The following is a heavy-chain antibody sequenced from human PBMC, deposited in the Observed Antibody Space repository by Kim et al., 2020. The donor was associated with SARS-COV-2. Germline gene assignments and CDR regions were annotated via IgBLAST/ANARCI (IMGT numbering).Heavy chain of an antibody. D-gene: IGHD2-2*01. CDR3: ARAGQRVVPAALGIFYPKSYYGMDV. J-gene: IGHJ6*02. V-gene: IGHV4-34*01. CDR2: INHSGST. Sequence: SDTLSLTCAVYGGSFSGYYWSWIRQPPGKGLEWIGEINHSGSTNYNPSLKSRVTISVATSKNQFSLKLSSVTAADTAVYYCARAGQRVVPAALGIFYPKSYYGMDVWGQGTTVTVSS. CDR1: GGSFSGYY.